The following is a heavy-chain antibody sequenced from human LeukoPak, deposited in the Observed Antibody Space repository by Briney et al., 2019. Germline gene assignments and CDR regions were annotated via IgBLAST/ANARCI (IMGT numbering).Heavy chain of an antibody. CDR2: ISYDGSNK. D-gene: IGHD2-15*01. Sequence: PGGSLRLSCAASGFTFSSYAMHWVRQAPGKGLERVAVISYDGSNKYYADSVKGRFTISRDNSKNKLYLQMNSLRAEDTAVYYCARVLVVVVAATPAIYYYYYMDVWGKGTTVTVSS. J-gene: IGHJ6*03. CDR3: ARVLVVVVAATPAIYYYYYMDV. CDR1: GFTFSSYA. V-gene: IGHV3-30-3*01.